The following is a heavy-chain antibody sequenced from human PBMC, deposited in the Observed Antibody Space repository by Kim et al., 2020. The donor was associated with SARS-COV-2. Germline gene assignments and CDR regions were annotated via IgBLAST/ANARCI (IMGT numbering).Heavy chain of an antibody. CDR1: GFTFSSYA. Sequence: GWSLRLSCAASGFTFSSYAMSWVRQAPGKGLEWVSAISGSGGSTYYADSVKGRFTISRDNSKNTLYLQMNSLRAEDTAVYYCAKDRENYYDSSGYYTISLDYWGQGTLVTVSS. J-gene: IGHJ4*02. CDR2: ISGSGGST. D-gene: IGHD3-22*01. V-gene: IGHV3-23*01. CDR3: AKDRENYYDSSGYYTISLDY.